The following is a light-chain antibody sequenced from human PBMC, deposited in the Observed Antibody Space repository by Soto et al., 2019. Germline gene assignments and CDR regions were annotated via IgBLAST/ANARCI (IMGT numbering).Light chain of an antibody. V-gene: IGKV3D-15*01. CDR1: QSVNRN. CDR3: QEYDNWLTWT. CDR2: GAS. Sequence: EIVMTQSPATLSVSPGERATLSCRASQSVNRNLAWYQQKPGQAPRLLMYGASTRATGIPARFSGSGSGTEFTLTISSLQPEDFAVYYCQEYDNWLTWTVGQGTKVDIK. J-gene: IGKJ1*01.